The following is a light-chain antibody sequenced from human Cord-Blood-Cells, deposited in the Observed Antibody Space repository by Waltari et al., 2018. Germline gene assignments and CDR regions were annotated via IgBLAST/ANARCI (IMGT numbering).Light chain of an antibody. CDR3: SSYTSSSTLV. CDR2: DVS. CDR1: SSYVGGYNY. V-gene: IGLV2-14*01. Sequence: QSALTQPASVSGSPGQSITISCTGTSSYVGGYNYVSWYQQHPGKAPKLMIYDVSKRPPGVSNRFSGSKSGNRASLTISGLQAEDEADYYCSSYTSSSTLVFGGGTKLTVL. J-gene: IGLJ3*02.